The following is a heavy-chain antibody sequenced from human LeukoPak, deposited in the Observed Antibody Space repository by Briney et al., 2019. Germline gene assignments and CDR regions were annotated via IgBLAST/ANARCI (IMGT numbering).Heavy chain of an antibody. V-gene: IGHV3-30*18. J-gene: IGHJ4*02. CDR2: ISYDGSNK. CDR3: AKGDGEFDYYDSSGYYRH. CDR1: GFTLSSYS. D-gene: IGHD3-22*01. Sequence: GGSLRLSCAASGFTLSSYSMHWVRQAPGKGLEWVAVISYDGSNKYYADSVKGRFTISRDNSKNTLYLQMNSLRAEDTAVYYCAKGDGEFDYYDSSGYYRHWGQGTLVTVSS.